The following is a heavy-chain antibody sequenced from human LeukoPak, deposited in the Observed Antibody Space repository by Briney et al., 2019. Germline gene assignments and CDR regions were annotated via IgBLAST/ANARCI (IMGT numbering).Heavy chain of an antibody. CDR2: IKSSGTIT. CDR3: ASGVQGSSWIVN. D-gene: IGHD6-13*01. Sequence: PGGSLRLSCAASGFAFSGQSMNWIRQAPGKGLEWISYIKSSGTITYYADSVKGRSTISRDNAKNTLYLQMNSLRAEDTAIYYCASGVQGSSWIVNWGQGTLVTVSS. V-gene: IGHV3-48*04. CDR1: GFAFSGQS. J-gene: IGHJ4*02.